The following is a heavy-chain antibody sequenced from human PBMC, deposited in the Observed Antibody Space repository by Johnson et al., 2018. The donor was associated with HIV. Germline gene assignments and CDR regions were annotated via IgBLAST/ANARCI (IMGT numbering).Heavy chain of an antibody. V-gene: IGHV3-30*02. J-gene: IGHJ3*02. CDR1: GFSFSNYG. CDR2: IRYDGRNK. D-gene: IGHD6-13*01. Sequence: QVQLVESGGGVVQPGGSLRLSCAASGFSFSNYGMHWVRQAPGKGLEWVAFIRYDGRNKYYVDSVKGRFTISRDNSKNTLYLQMNSLRAEDTAVYYCARAYSSSWYRDDAFDIWGQGTTVTVSP. CDR3: ARAYSSSWYRDDAFDI.